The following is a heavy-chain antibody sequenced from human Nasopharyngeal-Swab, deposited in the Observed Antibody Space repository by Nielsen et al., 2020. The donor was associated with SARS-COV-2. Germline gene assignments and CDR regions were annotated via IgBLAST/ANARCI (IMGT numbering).Heavy chain of an antibody. Sequence: VRQAPGKGLEWVAVISYDGNNKYYADSVEGRFTISRDNSKNTLYLQMNSLRAEDTAVYYCAKDTRSGLVRGVITDYWGQGTLVTVSS. D-gene: IGHD3-10*01. V-gene: IGHV3-30*18. J-gene: IGHJ4*02. CDR3: AKDTRSGLVRGVITDY. CDR2: ISYDGNNK.